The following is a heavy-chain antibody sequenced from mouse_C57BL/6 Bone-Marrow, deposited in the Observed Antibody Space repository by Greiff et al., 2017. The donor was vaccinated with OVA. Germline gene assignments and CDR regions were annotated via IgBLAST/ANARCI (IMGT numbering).Heavy chain of an antibody. CDR2: IDPATGGT. V-gene: IGHV1-15*01. D-gene: IGHD2-1*01. Sequence: QVQLKESGAELVRPGASVTLSCKASGYTFTDYEMHWVKQTPVHGLEWIGAIDPATGGTAYNQKFQGKAILTADQSSSTAYMDLRILTAEDSAVYYGTRGIYYGTTGAYWGQGTLVTVSA. CDR3: TRGIYYGTTGAY. CDR1: GYTFTDYE. J-gene: IGHJ3*01.